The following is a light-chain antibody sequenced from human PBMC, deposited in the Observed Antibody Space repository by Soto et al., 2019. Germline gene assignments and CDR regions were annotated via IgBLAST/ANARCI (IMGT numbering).Light chain of an antibody. J-gene: IGKJ4*01. CDR1: QTISSN. CDR3: QQYNNWPRAT. Sequence: ETVMTQSPATLSVSPGERGTLSCRASQTISSNLAWYQQKPGQAPRLLMFRTSTRATGIPARFSGSGSGTEFNITISSLQSEDSAVYYCQQYNNWPRATFGGGTKVDIK. V-gene: IGKV3-15*01. CDR2: RTS.